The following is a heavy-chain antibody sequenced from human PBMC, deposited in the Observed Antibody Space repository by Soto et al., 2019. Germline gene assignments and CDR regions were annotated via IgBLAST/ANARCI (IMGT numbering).Heavy chain of an antibody. CDR3: ARDLLDYDFWSGYYSEYYYGMDV. CDR1: GYTFTDYY. D-gene: IGHD3-3*01. J-gene: IGHJ6*02. CDR2: INPNSGGT. Sequence: ASVKVSCKASGYTFTDYYMHWVRQAPGQGLEWMGWINPNSGGTNYAQKFQGRVTMTRDTSISTAYMELSRLRSDDTAVYYCARDLLDYDFWSGYYSEYYYGMDVWGQGTTVTVSS. V-gene: IGHV1-2*02.